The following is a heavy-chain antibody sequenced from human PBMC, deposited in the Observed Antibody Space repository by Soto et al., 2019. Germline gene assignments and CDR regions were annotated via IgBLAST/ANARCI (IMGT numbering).Heavy chain of an antibody. V-gene: IGHV2-5*02. CDR3: AHRSAECSGYDYFDY. CDR2: LYWDDDK. J-gene: IGHJ4*02. CDR1: GFSLSTSGVG. D-gene: IGHD5-12*01. Sequence: QITLKESGPTLVKPTQTLTLTCTFSGFSLSTSGVGVGWIRQPPGQALEWLAILYWDDDKRYSPSLKSRLTITKDTSKNQVVLTLTNMDPVDTATYYCAHRSAECSGYDYFDYWGQGTLVTVSS.